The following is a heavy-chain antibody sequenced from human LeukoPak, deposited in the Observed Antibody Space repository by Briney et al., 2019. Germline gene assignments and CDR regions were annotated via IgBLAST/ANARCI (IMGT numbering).Heavy chain of an antibody. Sequence: SETLSLTCAVYGGSFSGYYWSWIRQPPGKGLEWIGEINHSGSTNYNPSLKSRVTISVDTSKNQFSLKLSSVTVADTAVYYCARGGQRYERSGKLSFYGMDVWGQGTTVTVSS. V-gene: IGHV4-34*01. CDR2: INHSGST. CDR1: GGSFSGYY. D-gene: IGHD3-22*01. CDR3: ARGGQRYERSGKLSFYGMDV. J-gene: IGHJ6*02.